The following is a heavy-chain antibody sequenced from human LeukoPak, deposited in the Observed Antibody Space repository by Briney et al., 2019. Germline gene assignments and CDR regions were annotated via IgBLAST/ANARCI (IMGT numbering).Heavy chain of an antibody. V-gene: IGHV4-61*05. CDR1: GGSISSTFYY. Sequence: SETLSLTCTVSGGSISSTFYYWGWIRQPPGKGLEWIGYIYYSGSTNYNPSLKSRVTISVDTSKNQFSLKLTSVTAADTAVYYCARAPGTTFDYWGHGNMVTVSS. CDR3: ARAPGTTFDY. D-gene: IGHD4-17*01. CDR2: IYYSGST. J-gene: IGHJ4*01.